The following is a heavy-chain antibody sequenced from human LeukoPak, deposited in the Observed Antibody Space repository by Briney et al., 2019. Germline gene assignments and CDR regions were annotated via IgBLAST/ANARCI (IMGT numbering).Heavy chain of an antibody. Sequence: PSETLSLTCTVSGGSVSSGSYYWSWIRQPPGKGLEWIGYIYYSGSTNYNPSLKSRVTISVDTSKNQFSLKLSSVTAADTAVYYCAREAPDSGPHYYAGMDVWGQGTTVTVSS. V-gene: IGHV4-61*01. D-gene: IGHD6-19*01. J-gene: IGHJ6*02. CDR1: GGSVSSGSYY. CDR2: IYYSGST. CDR3: AREAPDSGPHYYAGMDV.